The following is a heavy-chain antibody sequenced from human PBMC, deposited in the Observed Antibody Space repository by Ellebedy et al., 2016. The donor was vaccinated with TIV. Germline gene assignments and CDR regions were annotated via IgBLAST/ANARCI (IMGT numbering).Heavy chain of an antibody. D-gene: IGHD3-16*01. V-gene: IGHV1-2*04. Sequence: ASVKVSXXASGYTFTDYYIHWVRQAPGQGLEWMGWISTYTGGAVYAQKFQDWVTMTSDTSISTVYLEMNRLRFDDTAVYYCARVRHLGAPPWGEWFDPWGQGTLVTVSS. CDR3: ARVRHLGAPPWGEWFDP. J-gene: IGHJ5*02. CDR2: ISTYTGGA. CDR1: GYTFTDYY.